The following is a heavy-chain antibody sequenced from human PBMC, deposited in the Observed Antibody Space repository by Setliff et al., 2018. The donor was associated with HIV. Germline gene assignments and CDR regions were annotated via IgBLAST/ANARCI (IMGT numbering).Heavy chain of an antibody. CDR3: ASARIPTGGTSTSLDF. J-gene: IGHJ4*02. D-gene: IGHD1-26*01. CDR2: ISYSGGNT. CDR1: GFSFRNFA. Sequence: GESLKISCATSGFSFRNFAMNWVRQAPGKGLEWVSGISYSGGNTFYVDSAKGRFTISRDNSNNTPYLQMNSLRPDDTAVYYCASARIPTGGTSTSLDFWGQGTLVTVSS. V-gene: IGHV3-23*01.